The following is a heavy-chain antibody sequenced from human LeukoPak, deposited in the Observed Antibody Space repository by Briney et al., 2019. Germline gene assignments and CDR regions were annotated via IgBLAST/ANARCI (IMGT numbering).Heavy chain of an antibody. CDR3: TTEVIAAAGIGGP. V-gene: IGHV3-15*01. D-gene: IGHD6-13*01. J-gene: IGHJ5*02. CDR1: GFTFSDAW. Sequence: PGGSLRLSCAASGFTFSDAWMNWVRQAPGKGLEWVGRIKSKSHGETIDYAAPVKGRFTISRDDSKNTLYLQMNSLKTEDTAVYYCTTEVIAAAGIGGPWGQGTLVTVSS. CDR2: IKSKSHGETI.